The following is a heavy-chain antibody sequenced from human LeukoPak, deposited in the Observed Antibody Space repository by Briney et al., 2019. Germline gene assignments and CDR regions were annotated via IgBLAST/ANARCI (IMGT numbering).Heavy chain of an antibody. Sequence: GGSLRLSCAASGFTFTGSEMNWVRQAPGKGLEWVAVIWYDGSNKYYADSVKGRFTISRDNSKNTLYLQMNSLRAEDTAVYYCARTSVEVVAATPIYYFDYWGQGTLVTVSS. J-gene: IGHJ4*02. CDR2: IWYDGSNK. CDR3: ARTSVEVVAATPIYYFDY. V-gene: IGHV3-33*08. CDR1: GFTFTGSE. D-gene: IGHD2-15*01.